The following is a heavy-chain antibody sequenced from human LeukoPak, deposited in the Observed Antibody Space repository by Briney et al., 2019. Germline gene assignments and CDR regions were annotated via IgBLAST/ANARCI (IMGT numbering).Heavy chain of an antibody. CDR3: ARGFRGIQLWDATHLDY. D-gene: IGHD5-18*01. J-gene: IGHJ4*02. CDR1: GGSISSYY. CDR2: IYHSGST. Sequence: PSETLSLTCAVSGGSISSYYWSWIRQPPGKGLEWIGYIYHSGSTNYNPSLKSRVTISVDTSKNQFSLKLSSVTAADTAVYYCARGFRGIQLWDATHLDYWGQGTLVTVSS. V-gene: IGHV4-59*12.